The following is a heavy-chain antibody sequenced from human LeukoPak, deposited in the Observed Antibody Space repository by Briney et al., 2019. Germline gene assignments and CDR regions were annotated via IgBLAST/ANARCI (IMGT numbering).Heavy chain of an antibody. V-gene: IGHV1-2*02. CDR1: GYTFTGYY. CDR2: INPNIGGT. CDR3: AVPPLYYYDSSGYSGDHAFDI. D-gene: IGHD3-22*01. J-gene: IGHJ3*02. Sequence: GASVKVSCKASGYTFTGYYMHWGRQTPGQRHEWMGWINPNIGGTNYAQKSQGRVTMTRDTSNSTAYMELSRLRSDDTAVYYCAVPPLYYYDSSGYSGDHAFDIWGQGTMVTVSS.